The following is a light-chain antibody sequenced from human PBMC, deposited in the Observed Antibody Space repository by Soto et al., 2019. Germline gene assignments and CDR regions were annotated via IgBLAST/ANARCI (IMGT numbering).Light chain of an antibody. Sequence: EIVLTQSPGSLSLSPGERATLSCRASQSVSSTFFAWYQQRPGQAPRLLMYGASSRATGIPERSSGSGSGTDFTLTISRLEPEDFAVYYCQQFDSSVTFGQGTKVEIK. CDR1: QSVSSTF. J-gene: IGKJ1*01. V-gene: IGKV3-20*01. CDR3: QQFDSSVT. CDR2: GAS.